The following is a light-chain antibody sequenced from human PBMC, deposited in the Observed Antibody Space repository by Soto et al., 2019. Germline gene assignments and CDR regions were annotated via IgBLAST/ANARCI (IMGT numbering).Light chain of an antibody. Sequence: QSALTQPASVSGSPGQSIAISCTGTSSDVGGYSYVSWYQQQPGKAPKLVISDVNNRPSGVSDRFSGSKSGNTASLTISRLQTEDEADYYCASYSSSSTYVFGTGTKLTVL. CDR1: SSDVGGYSY. CDR3: ASYSSSSTYV. J-gene: IGLJ1*01. V-gene: IGLV2-14*01. CDR2: DVN.